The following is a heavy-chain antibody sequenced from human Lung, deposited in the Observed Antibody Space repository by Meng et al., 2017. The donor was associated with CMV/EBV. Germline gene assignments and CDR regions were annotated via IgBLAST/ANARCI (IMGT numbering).Heavy chain of an antibody. CDR2: IHYDTGET. CDR3: ARDDNWGPDY. V-gene: IGHV1-2*02. D-gene: IGHD7-27*01. CDR1: GYTFAGHY. Sequence: ASXXVSCKTSGYTFAGHYLHWLRQAPGQGLEWMAWIHYDTGETNYAQNFHGRVTVTRDTSITTVYMELRSLRPDYTAMYYCARDDNWGPDYWGQGTLVTVSS. J-gene: IGHJ4*02.